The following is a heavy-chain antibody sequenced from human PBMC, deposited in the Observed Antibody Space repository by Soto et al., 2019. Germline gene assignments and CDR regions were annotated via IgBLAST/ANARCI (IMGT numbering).Heavy chain of an antibody. CDR1: GFTFSSYS. V-gene: IGHV3-23*01. J-gene: IGHJ6*03. CDR2: ISGSCGST. CDR3: AKEGQKGPNPHYYYYMDV. Sequence: GGSLRLSCAASGFTFSSYSISWVRQPPRKGLEWVSAISGSCGSTHYADSVKGRFTISIDNAKTTLYLQMNSLRAEDTAVYYCAKEGQKGPNPHYYYYMDVWGKGTTVTLSS.